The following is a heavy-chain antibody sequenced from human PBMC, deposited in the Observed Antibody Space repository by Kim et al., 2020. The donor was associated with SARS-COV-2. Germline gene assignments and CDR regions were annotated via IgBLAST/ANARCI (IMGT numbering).Heavy chain of an antibody. CDR3: ARGGVVGGIFVVVPAAMQGFDY. CDR1: GYSFTSYW. CDR2: IYPGDSDT. V-gene: IGHV5-51*01. D-gene: IGHD2-2*01. Sequence: GESLKISCKGSGYSFTSYWIGWVRQMPGKGLEWMGIIYPGDSDTRYSPSFQGQVTISADKSISTAYLQWSSLKASDTAMYYCARGGVVGGIFVVVPAAMQGFDYWGQGTLVTVSS. J-gene: IGHJ4*02.